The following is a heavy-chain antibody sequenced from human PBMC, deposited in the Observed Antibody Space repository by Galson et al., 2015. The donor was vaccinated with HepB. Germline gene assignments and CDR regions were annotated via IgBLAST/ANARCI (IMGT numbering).Heavy chain of an antibody. Sequence: QSGAEVKKPGESLKISCKGSGYSFTNYWIGWARQMPGKGLEWMGIIYPGDSDARYNPSFQGQVTISVDKSISTAYLQWSSLKASDTAMYYCHGSWSTFDYWGQGTLVTVSS. CDR3: HGSWSTFDY. CDR2: IYPGDSDA. J-gene: IGHJ4*02. V-gene: IGHV5-51*01. CDR1: GYSFTNYW. D-gene: IGHD6-13*01.